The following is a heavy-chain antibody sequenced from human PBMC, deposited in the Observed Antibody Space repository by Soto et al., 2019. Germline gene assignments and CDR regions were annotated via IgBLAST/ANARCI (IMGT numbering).Heavy chain of an antibody. V-gene: IGHV3-13*05. Sequence: EVQLVESGGGSVQPGESLRLSCAASGFSFRDYDMHWVRQRKGKGLEWVSALGAARDPYYVGSVKGRFSVSRDNAQNSLLLQMNNLRVDDTAVYFCARAYLGRLPRRADYYYAMDVWGRGTTVTVSS. CDR1: GFSFRDYD. CDR3: ARAYLGRLPRRADYYYAMDV. D-gene: IGHD1-26*01. CDR2: LGAARDP. J-gene: IGHJ6*02.